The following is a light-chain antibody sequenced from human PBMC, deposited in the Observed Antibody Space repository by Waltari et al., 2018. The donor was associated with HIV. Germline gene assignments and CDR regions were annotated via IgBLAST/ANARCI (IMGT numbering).Light chain of an antibody. CDR2: GAS. Sequence: DIQMTQTPTSVSASVGDRVTITCRARQRIGNNLNWYQQRAGRALKLLIYGASSLQNLVPSRFSGSRSGTDFTLTISSLQPEDFATYHCQQSYSSPRTFGQGTKVEIK. J-gene: IGKJ1*01. V-gene: IGKV1-39*01. CDR1: QRIGNN. CDR3: QQSYSSPRT.